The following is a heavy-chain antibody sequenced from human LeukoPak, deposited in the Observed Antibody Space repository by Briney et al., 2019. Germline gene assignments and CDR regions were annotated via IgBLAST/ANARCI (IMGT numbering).Heavy chain of an antibody. D-gene: IGHD5-18*01. J-gene: IGHJ4*02. V-gene: IGHV3-11*01. CDR3: AKEPYSYGYCFDY. Sequence: GGSLRLSCAASGFTFSDYYMSWIRQAPGKGLEWVSYISSSGSTIYYADSVKGRFTISRDNAKNSLYLQMNSLRAEDTAVYYCAKEPYSYGYCFDYWGQGTLVTVSS. CDR2: ISSSGSTI. CDR1: GFTFSDYY.